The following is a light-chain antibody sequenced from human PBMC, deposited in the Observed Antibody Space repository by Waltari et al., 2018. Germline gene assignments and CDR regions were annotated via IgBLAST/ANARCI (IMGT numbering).Light chain of an antibody. CDR1: SRAIGRYNL. J-gene: IGLJ2*01. CDR2: DVT. CDR3: SSYAGTSTSVL. Sequence: SALTQPASVSGSPGQSIPISCSGTSRAIGRYNLVSWYQQHPGKAPKLLIYDVTERPSGVSDRFSGSKSGNAASLTISGLQAEDEADYYCSSYAGTSTSVLLGGGTKLTVL. V-gene: IGLV2-23*02.